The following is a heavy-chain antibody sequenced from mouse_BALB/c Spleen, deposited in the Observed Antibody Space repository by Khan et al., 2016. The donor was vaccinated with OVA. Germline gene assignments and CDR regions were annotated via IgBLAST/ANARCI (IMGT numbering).Heavy chain of an antibody. V-gene: IGHV1S29*02. CDR1: GYTFTDYN. D-gene: IGHD1-2*01. J-gene: IGHJ3*01. Sequence: VQPQQPGPELVKPGASVKISCKASGYTFTDYNMDWVKQSHGESLEWIGYIFPNNGGTGYNQKFKTKATLTVDNSSSTAYMELRSLTSEDSAVYYCARSGYGSFAYWGQGTLVTVSA. CDR3: ARSGYGSFAY. CDR2: IFPNNGGT.